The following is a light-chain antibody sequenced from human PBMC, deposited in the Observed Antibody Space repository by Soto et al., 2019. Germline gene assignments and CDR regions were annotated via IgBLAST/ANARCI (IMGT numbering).Light chain of an antibody. CDR2: DAS. J-gene: IGKJ4*01. CDR3: QQYGNSPPIT. CDR1: QSVSTY. Sequence: EIVLTQSPATLSLSPVERATLSCRATQSVSTYLAWYQQKPGRAPRLLIYDASTRATGIPDRFSGSGSGTDFTLTISRLEPEDFAVYYCQQYGNSPPITFGGGTKVDIK. V-gene: IGKV3-20*01.